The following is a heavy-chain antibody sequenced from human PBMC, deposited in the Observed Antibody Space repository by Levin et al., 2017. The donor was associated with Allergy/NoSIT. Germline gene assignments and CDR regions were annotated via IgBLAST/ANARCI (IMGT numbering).Heavy chain of an antibody. V-gene: IGHV3-9*01. CDR2: ISWNSGSI. D-gene: IGHD3-10*01. CDR1: GFTFDDYA. CDR3: AKDGEAFGELLGYFDY. J-gene: IGHJ4*02. Sequence: LSLTCAASGFTFDDYAMHWVRQAPGKGLEWVSGISWNSGSIGYADSVKGRFTISRDNAKNSLYLQMNSLRAEDTALYYCAKDGEAFGELLGYFDYWGQGTLVTVSS.